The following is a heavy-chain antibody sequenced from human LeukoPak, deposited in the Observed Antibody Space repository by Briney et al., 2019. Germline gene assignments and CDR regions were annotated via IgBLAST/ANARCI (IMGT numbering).Heavy chain of an antibody. V-gene: IGHV4-39*01. CDR2: IYYSGST. CDR3: AITYYYDSSGYRGSFDY. D-gene: IGHD3-22*01. Sequence: SGTLSLTCTVSGGSISSSSYYWGWIREPPGKGLEWIGSIYYSGSTYYNPSLKSRVTISVDTSKNQFSLKLSSVTAADTAVYYCAITYYYDSSGYRGSFDYWGQGTLVTVSS. CDR1: GGSISSSSYY. J-gene: IGHJ4*02.